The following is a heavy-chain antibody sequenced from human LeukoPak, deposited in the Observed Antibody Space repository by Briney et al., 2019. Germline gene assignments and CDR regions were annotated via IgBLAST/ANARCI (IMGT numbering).Heavy chain of an antibody. CDR1: GGSISSSSAY. D-gene: IGHD5-18*01. V-gene: IGHV4-39*01. CDR3: VSPRGFSYGYFDY. J-gene: IGHJ4*02. Sequence: PSETLSLTCTVSGGSISSSSAYWGWIRQPPGKGLEWIGSIYYSKNTYYNPSLRSRVTISADTSKNQFSLTLGSVSATDTAVYYCVSPRGFSYGYFDYWGQGTLVTVSS. CDR2: IYYSKNT.